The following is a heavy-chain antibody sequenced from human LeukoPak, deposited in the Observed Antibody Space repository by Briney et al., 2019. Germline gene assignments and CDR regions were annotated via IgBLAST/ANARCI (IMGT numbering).Heavy chain of an antibody. CDR2: ISYDGSNK. V-gene: IGHV3-30-3*01. CDR3: ARGSSARFIGPEY. J-gene: IGHJ4*01. CDR1: GFTFSSYA. D-gene: IGHD1-26*01. Sequence: GGSLRLSCAASGFTFSSYAMHWVRQAPGKGLEWVAVISYDGSNKYYADSVKGRFTISRDNSKNTLYLQMNSLRAEDTAVYFCARGSSARFIGPEYWGHGTLVTVSS.